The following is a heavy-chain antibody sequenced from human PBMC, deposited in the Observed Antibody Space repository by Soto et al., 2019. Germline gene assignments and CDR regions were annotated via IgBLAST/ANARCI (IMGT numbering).Heavy chain of an antibody. Sequence: EVQLVESGGGLVQPGGSRKLSSETPGFTLIASARTWVRRVSGKGREGVGHIRSKVNNYAAAYAASVKGRFTISRDDSKNTAYLQMNSLKTEDTAVYYCTRHLMDVWDQGTTVTVSS. CDR2: IRSKVNNYAA. J-gene: IGHJ6*02. CDR3: TRHLMDV. V-gene: IGHV3-73*01. CDR1: GFTLIASA.